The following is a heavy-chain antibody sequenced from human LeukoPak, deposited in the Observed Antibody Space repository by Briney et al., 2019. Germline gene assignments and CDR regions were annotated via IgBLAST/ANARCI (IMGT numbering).Heavy chain of an antibody. V-gene: IGHV4-59*08. CDR3: ARHVLTAGSID. J-gene: IGHJ4*02. CDR2: MYNSEST. CDR1: GGAINTYY. D-gene: IGHD3-9*01. Sequence: SETLSLTCTISGGAINTYYWSSIRQPPGKGLEWIAYMYNSESTKYNPSLKSRVTISVDTSKKQFSLKLRSVTAADTALYYCARHVLTAGSIDWGQGTLVTVSS.